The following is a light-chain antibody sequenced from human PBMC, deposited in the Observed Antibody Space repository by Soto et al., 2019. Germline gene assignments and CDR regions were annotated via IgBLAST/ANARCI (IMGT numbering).Light chain of an antibody. CDR1: QGISSY. CDR2: AAS. V-gene: IGKV1-8*01. J-gene: IGKJ3*01. CDR3: QQYYSYPRT. Sequence: AIRMTQSPSSLSASTGDRVTITCRASQGISSYLAWYQQKPGKAPKLLIYAASTLQSGVPSRFSGSGSVTDFTLTISCLQSEDFATYYCQQYYSYPRTFGPGTKVDI.